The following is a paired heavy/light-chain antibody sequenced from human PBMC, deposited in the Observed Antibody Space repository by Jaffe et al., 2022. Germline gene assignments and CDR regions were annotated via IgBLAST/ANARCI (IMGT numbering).Heavy chain of an antibody. D-gene: IGHD3-3*01. CDR1: GFTFSSYG. Sequence: QVQLVESGGGVVQPGGSLRLSCAASGFTFSSYGMHWVRQAPGKGLEWVAFIRYDGSNKYYADSVKGRFTISRDNSKNTLYLQMNSLRAEDTAVYYCARTLSTGDYDFWSGPDYYMDVWGKGTTVTVSS. CDR2: IRYDGSNK. V-gene: IGHV3-30*02. CDR3: ARTLSTGDYDFWSGPDYYMDV. J-gene: IGHJ6*03.
Light chain of an antibody. J-gene: IGKJ4*01. CDR1: QSVSSSY. V-gene: IGKV3-20*01. Sequence: EIVLTQSPGTLSLSPGERATLSCRASQSVSSSYLAWYQQKPGQAPRLLIYGASSRATGIPDRFSGSGSGTDFTLTISRLEPEDFAVYYCQQYGSSPRLTFGGGTKVEIK. CDR2: GAS. CDR3: QQYGSSPRLT.